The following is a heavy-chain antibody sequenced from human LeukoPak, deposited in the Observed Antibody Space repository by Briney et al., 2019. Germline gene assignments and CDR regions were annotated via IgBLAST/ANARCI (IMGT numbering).Heavy chain of an antibody. Sequence: GASVEVSCKASGYTFTSYGISWVRQAPGQGLEWMGWISAYNGNTNYAQKLQGRVTMTTDTSTNTAYMQLSSLRSDDTAVYYCARIRRWVPGDWFDPWGQGTLVTVS. CDR1: GYTFTSYG. J-gene: IGHJ5*02. V-gene: IGHV1-18*01. CDR2: ISAYNGNT. CDR3: ARIRRWVPGDWFDP. D-gene: IGHD7-27*01.